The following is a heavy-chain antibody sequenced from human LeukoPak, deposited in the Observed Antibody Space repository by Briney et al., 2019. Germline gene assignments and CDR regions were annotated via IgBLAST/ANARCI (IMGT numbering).Heavy chain of an antibody. CDR1: GGSISGHY. CDR3: ARFGVDYDMDV. Sequence: SETLSLTCSVTGGSISGHYWTWIRQPPGKGLEWIGQIHYTGKPDYNPSLKSRITISVDTSRNQVSLQVSSVTAADSAIYYCARFGVDYDMDVWGHGTTVTVFS. V-gene: IGHV4-59*11. D-gene: IGHD3-16*01. J-gene: IGHJ6*02. CDR2: IHYTGKP.